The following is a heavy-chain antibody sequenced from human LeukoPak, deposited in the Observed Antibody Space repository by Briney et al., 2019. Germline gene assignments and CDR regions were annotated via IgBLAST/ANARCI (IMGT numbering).Heavy chain of an antibody. CDR1: GFTFSSYG. CDR3: AKAYYYDSSGYYYVSEYFQH. V-gene: IGHV3-30*02. D-gene: IGHD3-22*01. CDR2: IRYDGSNK. Sequence: GGSLRLSCAASGFTFSSYGMHWVRQAPGKGLEWVAFIRYDGSNKYYADSVKGRFTISRDNSKNTLYLQMNSLRAEDTAVYYCAKAYYYDSSGYYYVSEYFQHWGQGTLVTVSS. J-gene: IGHJ1*01.